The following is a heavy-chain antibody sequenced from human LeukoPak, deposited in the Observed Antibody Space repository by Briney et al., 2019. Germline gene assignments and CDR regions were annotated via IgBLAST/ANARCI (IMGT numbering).Heavy chain of an antibody. Sequence: GGSLRLSCAASGFTFSSYWMSWVRQAPGKGLEWVANIKQDGSEKYYVDSVKGRFTISRDNAKNSLYLQMNSLRAEDTAVYYFWREGLFGEPTPLFDYWGQGTLVTVSS. CDR2: IKQDGSEK. D-gene: IGHD3-10*02. CDR1: GFTFSSYW. CDR3: WREGLFGEPTPLFDY. J-gene: IGHJ4*02. V-gene: IGHV3-7*01.